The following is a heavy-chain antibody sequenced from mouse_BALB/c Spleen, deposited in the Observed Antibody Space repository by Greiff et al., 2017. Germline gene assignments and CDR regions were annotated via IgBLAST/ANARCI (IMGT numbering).Heavy chain of an antibody. D-gene: IGHD1-2*01. CDR3: TTTAAFAY. CDR1: GYTFTSYW. J-gene: IGHJ3*01. V-gene: IGHV1S22*01. CDR2: IYPGSGST. Sequence: LKQPGSELVRPGASVKLSCKASGYTFTSYWMHWVKQRPGQGLEWIGNIYPGSGSTNYDEKFKSKATLTVDTSSSTAYMQLSSLTSEDSAVYYCTTTAAFAYWGQGTLVTVSA.